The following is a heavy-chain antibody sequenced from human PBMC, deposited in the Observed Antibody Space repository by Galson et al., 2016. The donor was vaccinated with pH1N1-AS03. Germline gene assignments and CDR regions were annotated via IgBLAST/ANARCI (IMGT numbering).Heavy chain of an antibody. V-gene: IGHV3-23*01. J-gene: IGHJ4*02. CDR1: GFSFSSYA. D-gene: IGHD6-13*01. CDR2: ISGSGEDT. CDR3: ARNRLYSSQIGFVY. Sequence: SLRLSCAASGFSFSSYATSWVRQAPGKGLEWVSSISGSGEDTYYADSVKGRFTISRDSSKSTVYMQVNSLRAEDTAVYFCARNRLYSSQIGFVYWAQGTLVTVSS.